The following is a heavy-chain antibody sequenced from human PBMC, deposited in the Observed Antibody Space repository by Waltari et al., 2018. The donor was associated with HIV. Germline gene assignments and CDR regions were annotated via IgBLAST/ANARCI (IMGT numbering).Heavy chain of an antibody. Sequence: EVQLVETGGGLIRPGGSLRLSCAISGFVVSNNYVNWVRQAPGKGLEWISVIYRAGDTKYADSVKGRFIISRDNSKNTLYLQMNGLRVEDTAVYYCTGPNVDQGTSVTYYGMDVWGQGTTVTVSS. CDR2: IYRAGDT. CDR3: TGPNVDQGTSVTYYGMDV. CDR1: GFVVSNNY. J-gene: IGHJ6*02. D-gene: IGHD3-16*01. V-gene: IGHV3-53*02.